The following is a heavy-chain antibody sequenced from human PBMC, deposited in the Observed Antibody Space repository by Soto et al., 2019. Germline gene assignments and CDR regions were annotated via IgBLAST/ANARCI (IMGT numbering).Heavy chain of an antibody. J-gene: IGHJ6*02. CDR3: ARDRRYCSSTSCHLYYYYGMDV. V-gene: IGHV1-69*06. D-gene: IGHD2-2*01. CDR1: GGTFSSYA. Sequence: SVKVSCKASGGTFSSYAISWVRQAPGQGREWMGGIIPIFGTANYAHKFQGRVTMTADKSTSTAYMELSSLRSEDTAVYYCARDRRYCSSTSCHLYYYYGMDVWGQGTTVNVSS. CDR2: IIPIFGTA.